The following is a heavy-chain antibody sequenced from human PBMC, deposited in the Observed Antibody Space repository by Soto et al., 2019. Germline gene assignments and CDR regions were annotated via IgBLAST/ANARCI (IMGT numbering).Heavy chain of an antibody. J-gene: IGHJ6*02. D-gene: IGHD4-17*01. CDR2: ISGSGGST. V-gene: IGHV3-23*01. Sequence: GGSLRLSCAASGFTFSSYAMSWVRQAPGKGLEWVSAISGSGGSTYYADSVKGRFTISRDNSKNTLYLQMNSLRAEDTAVYYCAKLPTVTTIYYYYYGMDVWGQGTTVTVSS. CDR3: AKLPTVTTIYYYYYGMDV. CDR1: GFTFSSYA.